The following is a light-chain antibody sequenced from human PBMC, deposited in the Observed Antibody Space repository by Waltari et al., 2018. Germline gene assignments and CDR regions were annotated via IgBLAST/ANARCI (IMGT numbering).Light chain of an antibody. V-gene: IGLV4-60*03. Sequence: QPVLTQSSSASASLGSSVKLTCTLSSGHSSNIIAWHPQQPGKAPRYLMKLEGSGSYNKGSGVPDRFSGSSSGADRYLTISNLQSEDEADYYCETWDSNTRVFGGGTKLIVL. CDR3: ETWDSNTRV. J-gene: IGLJ3*02. CDR2: LEGSGSY. CDR1: SGHSSNI.